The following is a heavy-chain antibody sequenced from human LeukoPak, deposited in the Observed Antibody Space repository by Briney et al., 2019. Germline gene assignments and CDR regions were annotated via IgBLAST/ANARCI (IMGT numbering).Heavy chain of an antibody. J-gene: IGHJ4*02. D-gene: IGHD5-24*01. CDR3: ARGARAGYNLEPFDY. CDR2: IYYSGST. V-gene: IGHV4-59*08. CDR1: GVSMSSYY. Sequence: SETLSLTCTVSGVSMSSYYWSWIRQPPGKGLEWIGYIYYSGSTKYNPSLKSRVTISVDTSKNQFSLKLSSVTAADTAVYYCARGARAGYNLEPFDYWGQGTLVTVSS.